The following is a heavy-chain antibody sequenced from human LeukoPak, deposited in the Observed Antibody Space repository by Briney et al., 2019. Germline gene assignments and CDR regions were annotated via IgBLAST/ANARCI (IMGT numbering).Heavy chain of an antibody. CDR1: GGSISSSNYY. Sequence: SETLSLTCTVSGGSISSSNYYWGWIRQPPGEGLQWIGNIYYTGSTYYNTSLKSRATISVDTSKNEFSLKLSSVTAADTAVYYCARQGRSGYDSYWFDPWGQGTLVTVSS. CDR3: ARQGRSGYDSYWFDP. CDR2: IYYTGST. V-gene: IGHV4-39*01. D-gene: IGHD5-12*01. J-gene: IGHJ5*02.